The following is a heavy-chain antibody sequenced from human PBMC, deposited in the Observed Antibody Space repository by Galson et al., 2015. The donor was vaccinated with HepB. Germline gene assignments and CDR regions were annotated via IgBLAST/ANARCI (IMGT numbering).Heavy chain of an antibody. Sequence: SVKVSCKASGYTFTSYGISWVRQAPGQGLEWMGWISAYNGNTNYAQKLQGRVTMTTDTSTSTAYMELRSLRSDDTAVYYCARVLDCSGGSCYSPYYYGMDVWGQGTTVTVSS. CDR1: GYTFTSYG. CDR2: ISAYNGNT. CDR3: ARVLDCSGGSCYSPYYYGMDV. V-gene: IGHV1-18*01. D-gene: IGHD2-15*01. J-gene: IGHJ6*02.